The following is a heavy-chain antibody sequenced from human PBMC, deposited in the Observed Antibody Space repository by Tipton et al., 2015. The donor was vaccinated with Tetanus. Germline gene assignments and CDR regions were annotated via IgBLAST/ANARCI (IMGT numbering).Heavy chain of an antibody. CDR1: GFSFGDFT. J-gene: IGHJ4*01. V-gene: IGHV3-21*01. Sequence: SLRLSCAAAGFSFGDFTMAWVRQPPGKGLEWVSSISSVGNYIYYADSVKGRFTISRDNAKNSLYLQMNSLRAEDTAVYYCARDPVVVTAIPYYFDSWGQEPWSPSPQ. CDR3: ARDPVVVTAIPYYFDS. CDR2: ISSVGNYI. D-gene: IGHD2-21*02.